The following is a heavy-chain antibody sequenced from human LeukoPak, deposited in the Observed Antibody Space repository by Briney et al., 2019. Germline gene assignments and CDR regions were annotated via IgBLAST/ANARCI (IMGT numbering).Heavy chain of an antibody. CDR3: ARSEVTGNWFDP. Sequence: ASVKVSCKASGGTFISYTISWVRQAPGQGLEWMGRIIPILGIANYAQKFQGRVTITADKSTSTAYMELSSLRSEDTAVYYCARSEVTGNWFDPWGQGTLVTVSS. V-gene: IGHV1-69*02. CDR2: IIPILGIA. CDR1: GGTFISYT. D-gene: IGHD2-21*02. J-gene: IGHJ5*02.